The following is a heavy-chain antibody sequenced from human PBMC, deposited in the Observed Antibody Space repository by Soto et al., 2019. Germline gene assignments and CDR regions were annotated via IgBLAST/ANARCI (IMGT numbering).Heavy chain of an antibody. CDR2: ISHDGGEK. V-gene: IGHV3-30*18. Sequence: QVHLAESGGGVVQPGRSLRLSCAASGFTFSTTGMHWVRQAPGKGLEWVAMISHDGGEKFYTYSVKGRFTISRDTSKNTLYLQMDSLRPEDTAIYHCAKDLYGAGWYNYFDPWGQGTLVTVSS. CDR1: GFTFSTTG. D-gene: IGHD6-19*01. J-gene: IGHJ5*02. CDR3: AKDLYGAGWYNYFDP.